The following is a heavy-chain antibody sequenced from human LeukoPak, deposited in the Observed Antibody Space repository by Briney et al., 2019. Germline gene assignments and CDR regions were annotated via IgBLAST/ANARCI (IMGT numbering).Heavy chain of an antibody. CDR3: ARGGPDDDFDI. Sequence: GGSLRLSCAASGFTFSSYWMHWVRQAPGKGLVWVSRINGDGSSTTYADSVKGRFTISRDNAKNTLYMQMNSLRAEDTAVYYCARGGPDDDFDIWGQGTMVTVSS. CDR2: INGDGSST. D-gene: IGHD1-26*01. CDR1: GFTFSSYW. V-gene: IGHV3-74*01. J-gene: IGHJ3*02.